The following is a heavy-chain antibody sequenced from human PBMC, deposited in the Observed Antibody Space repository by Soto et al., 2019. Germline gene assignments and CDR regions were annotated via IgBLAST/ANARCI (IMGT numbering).Heavy chain of an antibody. Sequence: EVQLLESGGGLVQPGGSLRLSCAASGFTFSSYAMSWVRQAPGKGLEWVSATSGSGTITYYADAVKARFTISRDNSRNTLYLQMNSLRAEDTAVYYCTKGYSYYYDALGVYWGQGTLVTVSS. V-gene: IGHV3-23*01. J-gene: IGHJ4*02. CDR2: TSGSGTIT. D-gene: IGHD3-22*01. CDR1: GFTFSSYA. CDR3: TKGYSYYYDALGVY.